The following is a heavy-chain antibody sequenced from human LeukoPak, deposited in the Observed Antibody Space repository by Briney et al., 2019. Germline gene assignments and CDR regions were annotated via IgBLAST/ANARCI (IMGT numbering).Heavy chain of an antibody. Sequence: ESPKISCRGSGYSFTCYWIGWVRQVPGKGVEWVWIIYSGDSDTIYSASFQGQVTIPADKSISTAYLQWSSLKASDTAMYYCARRSRIYSYDHYYYYYYMDVWGKGPTVTVSS. J-gene: IGHJ6*03. D-gene: IGHD5-18*01. CDR2: IYSGDSDT. CDR3: ARRSRIYSYDHYYYYYYMDV. CDR1: GYSFTCYW. V-gene: IGHV5-51*01.